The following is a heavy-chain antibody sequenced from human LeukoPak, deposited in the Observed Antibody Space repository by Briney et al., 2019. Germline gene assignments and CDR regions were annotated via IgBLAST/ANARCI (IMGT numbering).Heavy chain of an antibody. CDR1: GGSISSSSYY. CDR3: ARQTKSIAARRNWFDP. CDR2: VYYSGST. D-gene: IGHD6-6*01. Sequence: SETLSLTCTVSGGSISSSSYYWGWIRQPPGKGLEWFGSVYYSGSTYYNPSLESRATISVDTSKNQFSLKLSSVTAADTAVYYCARQTKSIAARRNWFDPWGQGTLVTVSS. J-gene: IGHJ5*02. V-gene: IGHV4-39*01.